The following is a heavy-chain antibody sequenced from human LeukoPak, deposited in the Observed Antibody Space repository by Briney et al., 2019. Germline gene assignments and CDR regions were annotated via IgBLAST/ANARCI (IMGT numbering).Heavy chain of an antibody. D-gene: IGHD2-15*01. CDR3: AREGGYCSGGSCCCFDY. CDR1: GGSISSGDYY. V-gene: IGHV4-30-4*01. CDR2: IYYSGST. Sequence: SQTLSLTCTVSGGSISSGDYYWSWIRQPPGKGLEWIEYIYYSGSTYYNPSLKSRVTISVDTSKNQFSLKLSSVTAADTAVYYCAREGGYCSGGSCCCFDYWGQGTLVTVSS. J-gene: IGHJ4*02.